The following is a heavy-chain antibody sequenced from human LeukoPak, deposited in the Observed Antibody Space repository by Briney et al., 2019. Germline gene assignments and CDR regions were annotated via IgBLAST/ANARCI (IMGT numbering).Heavy chain of an antibody. CDR3: ARDGGIAAAPRDNWFDP. D-gene: IGHD6-13*01. Sequence: GGSLRLSCAASGFTFSSYEMNWVRQAAGKGLEWVSYISSSGSTIYYADSVKGRFTISRDNAKNSLYLQMNSLRAEDTAVYYCARDGGIAAAPRDNWFDPWGQGTLVTVSS. CDR2: ISSSGSTI. CDR1: GFTFSSYE. J-gene: IGHJ5*02. V-gene: IGHV3-48*03.